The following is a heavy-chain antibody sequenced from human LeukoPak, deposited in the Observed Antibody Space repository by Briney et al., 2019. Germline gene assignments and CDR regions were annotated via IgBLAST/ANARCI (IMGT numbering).Heavy chain of an antibody. Sequence: PGGSLRLSCAASGFTFDDYAMHWVRQAPGKGLEWVSGISWNSGSIGYADSVKGRFTISRDNAKNSLYLQMNSLRAEDAAAYYCVRARGAGPGAHFDYWGQGTLVTVSS. V-gene: IGHV3-9*01. CDR1: GFTFDDYA. CDR2: ISWNSGSI. J-gene: IGHJ4*02. CDR3: VRARGAGPGAHFDY. D-gene: IGHD3-10*01.